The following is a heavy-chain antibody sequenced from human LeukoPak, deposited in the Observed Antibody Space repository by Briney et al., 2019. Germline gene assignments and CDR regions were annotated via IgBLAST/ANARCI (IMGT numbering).Heavy chain of an antibody. CDR1: GGSISSYY. J-gene: IGHJ4*02. Sequence: PSETLSLTCTVSGGSISSYYWIWIRQPPGKGLEWIAYMYYSGNTNYSPSLKSRVTISVDTSKNQFSLMLNSVTAADTAVYYCALCDSPSCYEDPSFEYWGQGTLVTVSS. V-gene: IGHV4-59*01. D-gene: IGHD2-2*01. CDR2: MYYSGNT. CDR3: ALCDSPSCYEDPSFEY.